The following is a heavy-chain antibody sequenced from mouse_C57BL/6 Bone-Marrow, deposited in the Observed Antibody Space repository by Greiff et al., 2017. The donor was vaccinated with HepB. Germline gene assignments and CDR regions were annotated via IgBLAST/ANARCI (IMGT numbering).Heavy chain of an antibody. CDR1: GFNIKDYY. D-gene: IGHD1-1*01. Sequence: VHVKQSGAELVKPGASVKLSCTASGFNIKDYYMHWVKQRTEQGLEWIGRIDPEDGATKYAPKFQGKATITADTSSNTAYLQLSSLTSEDTAVYYCARALYYGSSSYFDVWGTGTTVTVSS. CDR2: IDPEDGAT. J-gene: IGHJ1*03. CDR3: ARALYYGSSSYFDV. V-gene: IGHV14-2*01.